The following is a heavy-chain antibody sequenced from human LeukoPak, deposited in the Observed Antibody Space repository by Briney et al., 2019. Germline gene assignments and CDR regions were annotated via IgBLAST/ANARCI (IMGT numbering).Heavy chain of an antibody. Sequence: SETLSLTCTVSGYSISSGYYWGWIRQPPGKGLEWIESIYHSGSTYYNPSLKSRVTISVDTSKNQFSLKLSSVTAADTAVYYCARKMGGCSGGSCYYYYYYMDVWGKGTTVTVSS. CDR3: ARKMGGCSGGSCYYYYYYMDV. CDR1: GYSISSGYY. CDR2: IYHSGST. J-gene: IGHJ6*03. D-gene: IGHD2-15*01. V-gene: IGHV4-38-2*02.